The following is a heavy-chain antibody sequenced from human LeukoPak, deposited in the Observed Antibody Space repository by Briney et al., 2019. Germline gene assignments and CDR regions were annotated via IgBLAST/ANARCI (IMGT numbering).Heavy chain of an antibody. J-gene: IGHJ4*02. D-gene: IGHD3-22*01. CDR1: GGSISSYY. V-gene: IGHV4-59*06. CDR2: IYYSGST. Sequence: PSETLSLTCTVSGGSISSYYWSWIRQHPGKGLEWIGYIYYSGSTYYNPSLKSRVTISVDTSKNQFSLKLSSVTAADTAVYYCASGKYYYDSSGDFDYWGQGTLVTVSS. CDR3: ASGKYYYDSSGDFDY.